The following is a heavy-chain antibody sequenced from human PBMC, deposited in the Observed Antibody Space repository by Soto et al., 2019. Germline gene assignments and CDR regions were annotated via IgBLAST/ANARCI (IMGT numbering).Heavy chain of an antibody. CDR3: ARGGGYDSFYY. V-gene: IGHV4-30-2*06. D-gene: IGHD5-12*01. CDR2: IAHLEST. Sequence: SGSLSITSTFSGASIRCGGFAWRWIRQSPGKGLEWIGYIAHLESTYFHPSFKSRRTMSIDRTRNHFSLKLSSVTAADMALYYCARGGGYDSFYYWGQGVMVIVSP. CDR1: GASIRCGGFA. J-gene: IGHJ4*02.